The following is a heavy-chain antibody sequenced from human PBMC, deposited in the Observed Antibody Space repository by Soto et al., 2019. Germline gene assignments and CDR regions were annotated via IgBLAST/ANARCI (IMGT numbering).Heavy chain of an antibody. CDR2: ISYDGSNK. CDR1: GFTFSSYG. V-gene: IGHV3-30*18. Sequence: QVQLVESGGGVIQPGRSLRLSCAASGFTFSSYGMHWVRQAPGKGLEWVAVISYDGSNKYYADSVKGRFTISRDNSKNTLYLQMNSLRAEDTAVYYCAKDYGPTTVTTSAGDGMDVWGQGTTVTVSS. CDR3: AKDYGPTTVTTSAGDGMDV. D-gene: IGHD4-17*01. J-gene: IGHJ6*02.